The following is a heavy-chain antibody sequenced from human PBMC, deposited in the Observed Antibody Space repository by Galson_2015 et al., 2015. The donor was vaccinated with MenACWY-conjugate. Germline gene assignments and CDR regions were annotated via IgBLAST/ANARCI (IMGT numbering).Heavy chain of an antibody. CDR2: INSDGRST. CDR3: ARLGGNYRTASHFDY. V-gene: IGHV3-74*01. CDR1: GFAFSTYW. Sequence: SLRLSCAASGFAFSTYWMHWVRQAPGKGLVWVSRINSDGRSTSYADSVKGRFTISRDNAKNTLYLQMNSLRAEGTAVYYCARLGGNYRTASHFDYWGQGTLVTVSS. D-gene: IGHD1-26*01. J-gene: IGHJ4*02.